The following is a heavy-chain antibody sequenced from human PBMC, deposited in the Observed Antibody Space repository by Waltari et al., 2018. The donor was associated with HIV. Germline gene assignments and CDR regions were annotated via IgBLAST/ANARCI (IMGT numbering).Heavy chain of an antibody. D-gene: IGHD3-16*01. J-gene: IGHJ4*02. CDR3: GRGGLRDY. CDR1: GFPISSYS. CDR2: INEDGSKK. Sequence: EFQLVDSGGGLVQPGGSLRISCAASGFPISSYSMSWVRQAPGKGLEWVAIINEDGSKKDDVDSVKGRFTISRDNARNSLYLQMNNLRRGDTAVYYCGRGGLRDYWGQGTLVTVSS. V-gene: IGHV3-7*01.